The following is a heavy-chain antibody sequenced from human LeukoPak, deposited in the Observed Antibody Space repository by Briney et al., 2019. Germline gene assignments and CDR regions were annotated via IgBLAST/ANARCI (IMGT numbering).Heavy chain of an antibody. CDR2: INHSGST. Sequence: SETLSLTCTVVGGSISSRDENWNWIRQPPGKGLEWIGEINHSGSTNYNPSLKSRVTISVDTSKNQFSLKLSSVTAADTAVYYCAREWLSGSYPFDYWGQGTLVTVSS. CDR3: AREWLSGSYPFDY. D-gene: IGHD1-26*01. J-gene: IGHJ4*02. V-gene: IGHV4-34*01. CDR1: GGSISSRDEN.